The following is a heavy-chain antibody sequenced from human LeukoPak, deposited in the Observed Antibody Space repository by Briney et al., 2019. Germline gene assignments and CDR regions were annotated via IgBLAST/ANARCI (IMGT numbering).Heavy chain of an antibody. CDR1: GFTFSTYA. V-gene: IGHV3-23*01. CDR3: AKEYSRERYYFDY. D-gene: IGHD2-15*01. CDR2: ISASATGT. Sequence: GGSLRLSCAASGFTFSTYAMTWVRQAPGKGLEWVSTISASATGTYYADSVKGRFTISRDTSKNTLYLQMNSLRAEDTAMYYCAKEYSRERYYFDYWGQGTLSPSPQ. J-gene: IGHJ4*02.